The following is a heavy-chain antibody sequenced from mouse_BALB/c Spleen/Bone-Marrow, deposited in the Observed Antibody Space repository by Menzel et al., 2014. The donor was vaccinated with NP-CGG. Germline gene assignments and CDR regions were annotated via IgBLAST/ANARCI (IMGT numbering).Heavy chain of an antibody. D-gene: IGHD2-14*01. Sequence: QLQQSGPELVKPGASVKISCKASGYSFTSYYIHWVKQRPGQGLEWIGWIFPGSGNTKYNEKFKGKATLTADTSSSTAYMQLSSLTSEDSAVYFCAKRDKYDDYAMDYWGQGTSVTVSS. CDR1: GYSFTSYY. J-gene: IGHJ4*01. CDR3: AKRDKYDDYAMDY. V-gene: IGHV1-66*01. CDR2: IFPGSGNT.